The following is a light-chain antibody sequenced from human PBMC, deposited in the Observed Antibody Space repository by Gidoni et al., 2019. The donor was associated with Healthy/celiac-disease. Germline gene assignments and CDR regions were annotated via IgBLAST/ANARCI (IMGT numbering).Light chain of an antibody. CDR2: GKN. V-gene: IGLV3-19*01. Sequence: SSELTPDPAVSVALGQTVRITCQGDSLRSYYASWYQPTPGQAPVLVIYGKNTRPSGIPDRFSGSSSGNTASLTITGAQAEDEADYYCNSRDSSGNPVFGGGTKLTVL. CDR1: SLRSYY. J-gene: IGLJ2*01. CDR3: NSRDSSGNPV.